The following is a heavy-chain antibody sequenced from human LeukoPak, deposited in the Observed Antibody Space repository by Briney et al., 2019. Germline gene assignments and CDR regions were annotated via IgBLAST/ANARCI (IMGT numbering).Heavy chain of an antibody. V-gene: IGHV4-4*07. Sequence: SETLSLTCTVSGGSISSYYWSWIRQPAGKGLEWIGRIYTSGSTNYNPSLKSRVTMSVDTSKNQFSLTLSSVTAADTAVYYCARDYYDSSGYYPFDYWGQGTLVTVSS. J-gene: IGHJ4*02. D-gene: IGHD3-22*01. CDR2: IYTSGST. CDR1: GGSISSYY. CDR3: ARDYYDSSGYYPFDY.